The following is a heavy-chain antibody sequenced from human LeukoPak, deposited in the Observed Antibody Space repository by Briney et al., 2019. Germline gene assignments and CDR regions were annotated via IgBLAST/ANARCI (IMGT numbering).Heavy chain of an antibody. J-gene: IGHJ4*02. V-gene: IGHV4-34*01. CDR2: INHSGST. CDR1: GGSFSGYY. Sequence: SETLSLTCAVYGGSFSGYYWSWIRQPPGKGLEWIGEINHSGSTNYNPSLKSRVTISVDTSKNQFSLKLSSVTAADTAVYYCARAQHLYYYGSGVDDYWGQGTLVTVSS. CDR3: ARAQHLYYYGSGVDDY. D-gene: IGHD3-10*01.